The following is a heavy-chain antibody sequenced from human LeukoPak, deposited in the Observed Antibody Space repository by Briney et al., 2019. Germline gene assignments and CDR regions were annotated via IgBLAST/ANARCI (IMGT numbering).Heavy chain of an antibody. CDR3: ARNAGTMVRGVIPYYFDY. Sequence: SETLSLTCAVYGGSFSGYYWSWIRQPPGKGLEGIGEINHSGSTNYNPSLKSRVPISVDTSKNQFSLKLSSVTAADTAVYYRARNAGTMVRGVIPYYFDYWGQGTLVTVSS. CDR2: INHSGST. D-gene: IGHD3-10*01. V-gene: IGHV4-34*01. CDR1: GGSFSGYY. J-gene: IGHJ4*02.